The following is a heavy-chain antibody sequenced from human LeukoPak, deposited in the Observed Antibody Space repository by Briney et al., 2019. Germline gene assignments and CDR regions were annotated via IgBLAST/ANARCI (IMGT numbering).Heavy chain of an antibody. CDR2: ISYDGSNK. CDR1: GFTFSSYA. J-gene: IGHJ5*02. V-gene: IGHV3-30*01. CDR3: AREGQPYNWFDP. Sequence: GGSLRLSCAASGFTFSSYAMHWVRQAPGRGLEWVAVISYDGSNKYYADSVKGRFTISRDDSKRTLYLQMNSLRAEDTAVYYCAREGQPYNWFDPWGQGTLVTVSS. D-gene: IGHD6-13*01.